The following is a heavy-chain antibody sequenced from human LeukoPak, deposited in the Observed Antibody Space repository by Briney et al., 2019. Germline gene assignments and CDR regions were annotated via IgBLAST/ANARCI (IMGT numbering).Heavy chain of an antibody. CDR1: GGSINSNGYY. V-gene: IGHV4-39*01. Sequence: SETLSLTCTVSGGSINSNGYYWGWIRQPPGKGLEWIGNIYYSGSTYYNPSLKSRVTISIDTSKNQFSLKLRSVTAADTAVYYCARPVPSRLGWFDPWGQGTLVTVSS. CDR3: ARPVPSRLGWFDP. CDR2: IYYSGST. J-gene: IGHJ5*02. D-gene: IGHD1-1*01.